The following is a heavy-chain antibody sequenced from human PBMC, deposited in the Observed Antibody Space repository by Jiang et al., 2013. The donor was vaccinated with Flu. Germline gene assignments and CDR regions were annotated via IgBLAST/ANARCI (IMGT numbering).Heavy chain of an antibody. V-gene: IGHV4-61*02. CDR1: GGSISSGSYH. CDR3: ARDRTRGYYFDY. J-gene: IGHJ4*02. Sequence: PGLVKPSQTLSLTCSVSGGSISSGSYHWSWVRQPAGEGLEWIGRVYTSGSTDYNPSLKSRVTISVDTSKNQFSLKLSSVTAADTAVYYCARDRTRGYYFDYWGQGTLVTVSS. CDR2: VYTSGST. D-gene: IGHD3-10*01.